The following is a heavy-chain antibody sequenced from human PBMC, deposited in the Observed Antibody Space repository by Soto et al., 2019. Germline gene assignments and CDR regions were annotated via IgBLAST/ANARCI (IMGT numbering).Heavy chain of an antibody. V-gene: IGHV3-30-3*01. D-gene: IGHD6-6*01. Sequence: GGSLRLSCAASGFTFSSYAMHWVRQAPGKGLEWVAVISYDGSNKYYAGSVKGRFTISRDNSKNTLYLQMNSLRAEDTAVYYCARDGGLSSIAAVYYYMDVWGKGTTVTVSS. CDR3: ARDGGLSSIAAVYYYMDV. CDR1: GFTFSSYA. CDR2: ISYDGSNK. J-gene: IGHJ6*03.